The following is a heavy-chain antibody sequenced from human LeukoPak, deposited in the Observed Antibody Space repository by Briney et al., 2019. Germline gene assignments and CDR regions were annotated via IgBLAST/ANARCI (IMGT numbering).Heavy chain of an antibody. Sequence: GGSLRLSCVGSGFTFSSYAMSWVRQAPGKRLEWVSGISGRDGSTYYADSVRGRFTISRDNSKNTLYLQMNSLRAEDTAIYYCAKSGLNRFDYWGQGTLVTVSS. CDR2: ISGRDGST. CDR1: GFTFSSYA. V-gene: IGHV3-23*01. CDR3: AKSGLNRFDY. D-gene: IGHD2-15*01. J-gene: IGHJ4*02.